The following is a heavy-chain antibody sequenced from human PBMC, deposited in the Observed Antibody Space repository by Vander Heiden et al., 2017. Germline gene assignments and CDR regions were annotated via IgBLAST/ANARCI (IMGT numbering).Heavy chain of an antibody. CDR3: AREGVVVTPIPDPFDI. CDR2: MNPNSGNT. V-gene: IGHV1-8*01. CDR1: GYPFRSYD. D-gene: IGHD2-21*02. J-gene: IGHJ3*02. Sequence: QVQLVQSGAEVKKPGASVKVSCTASGYPFRSYDINWVRQAAGQGLEWMGWMNPNSGNTGYAQKFQGRVTMTRSTSISTAYMELSSLTSEDTAVYYCAREGVVVTPIPDPFDIWGQGTMVTVSS.